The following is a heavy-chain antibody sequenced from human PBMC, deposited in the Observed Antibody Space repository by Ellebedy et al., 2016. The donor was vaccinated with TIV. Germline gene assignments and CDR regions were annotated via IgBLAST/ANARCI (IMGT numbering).Heavy chain of an antibody. CDR3: ARLGYCSSSTCS. Sequence: GESLKISXAASGFTFSSYWMHWVRQAPGKGLVWVSRISSVGSTTIYSDSLKGRFTISRDNAKSTLYLEMNSLGAEDTAVYYCARLGYCSSSTCSWGQGTLVTVSS. CDR2: ISSVGSTT. V-gene: IGHV3-74*01. CDR1: GFTFSSYW. D-gene: IGHD2-2*01. J-gene: IGHJ5*02.